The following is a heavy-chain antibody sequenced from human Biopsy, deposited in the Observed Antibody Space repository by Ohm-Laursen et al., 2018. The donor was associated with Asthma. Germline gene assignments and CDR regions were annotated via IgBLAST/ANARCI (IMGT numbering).Heavy chain of an antibody. D-gene: IGHD2-8*01. CDR1: GFVFSQCG. Sequence: SLRLSCAASGFVFSQCGMHWVRQGPGKGLEWVANIKKDGSEKYYVDSVKGRFTISRDNAKNSLYLHMNSLRAEDTAVYYCARGGYCTSPTCPWGRYATDVWGQGTTVTVSS. CDR2: IKKDGSEK. J-gene: IGHJ6*02. CDR3: ARGGYCTSPTCPWGRYATDV. V-gene: IGHV3-7*01.